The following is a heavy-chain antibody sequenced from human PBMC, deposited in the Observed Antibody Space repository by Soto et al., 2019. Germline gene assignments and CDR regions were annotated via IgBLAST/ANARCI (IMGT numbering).Heavy chain of an antibody. V-gene: IGHV3-7*05. CDR3: ARAKVGYFYPAYYFDY. CDR1: GFTFSSYW. J-gene: IGHJ4*02. CDR2: IKQDGSEK. Sequence: EVQLVESGGGLVQPGGSLRLSCAASGFTFSSYWMSWVRQAPGKGLEWVANIKQDGSEKYYVDSVKGRFTISRDNAKNSLYLQMNSVRAEDTAVYYCARAKVGYFYPAYYFDYWGQGTLVTVSS. D-gene: IGHD2-21*01.